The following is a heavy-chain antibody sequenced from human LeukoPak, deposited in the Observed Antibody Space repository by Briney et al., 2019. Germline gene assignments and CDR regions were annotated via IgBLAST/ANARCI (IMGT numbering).Heavy chain of an antibody. J-gene: IGHJ4*02. CDR1: GGSISSGGYS. Sequence: SETLSLTCAVSGGSISSGGYSWSWIRQPPGKGLEWIGYIYYSGSTYYNPSLKSRVTISVDTSKNQFSLKLSSVTAADTAVYYCARIHGYNFDYWGQGTLVTVSS. D-gene: IGHD5-24*01. CDR2: IYYSGST. V-gene: IGHV4-30-4*07. CDR3: ARIHGYNFDY.